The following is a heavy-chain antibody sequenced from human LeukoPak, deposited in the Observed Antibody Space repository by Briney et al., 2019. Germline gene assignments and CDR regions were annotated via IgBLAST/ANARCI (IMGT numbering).Heavy chain of an antibody. Sequence: GASVKVSCKASGGTFSSYAISWVRQAPGQGLEWMGGIIPIFGTANYAQKFQGRVTITADKSTSTAYMELSSLRSEDTAAYYCARNVVVTASGSYYYYYYMDVWGKGTTVTVSS. D-gene: IGHD2-21*02. CDR3: ARNVVVTASGSYYYYYYMDV. J-gene: IGHJ6*03. V-gene: IGHV1-69*06. CDR1: GGTFSSYA. CDR2: IIPIFGTA.